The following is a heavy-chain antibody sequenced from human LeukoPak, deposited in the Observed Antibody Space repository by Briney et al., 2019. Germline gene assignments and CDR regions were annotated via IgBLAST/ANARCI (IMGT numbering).Heavy chain of an antibody. Sequence: SETLSLTCAVHGGSFSTNYWSWIRQSPGKGLEWIGEINQSGSTDYNPPLKSRVTISVDTSKNQFSLKLSSVTAADTAVYYCTRGHQQVFDSWGQGTLVTVSS. CDR1: GGSFSTNY. V-gene: IGHV4-34*01. J-gene: IGHJ4*02. D-gene: IGHD6-13*01. CDR2: INQSGST. CDR3: TRGHQQVFDS.